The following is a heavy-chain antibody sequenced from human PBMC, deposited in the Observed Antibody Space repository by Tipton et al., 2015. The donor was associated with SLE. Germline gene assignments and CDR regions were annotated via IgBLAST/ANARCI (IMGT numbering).Heavy chain of an antibody. Sequence: LRLSCSVSGGSMSYHYWSWIRQTPGKGLEWIGYIYYTGNTNYNPFLKSRVKMSVDTSKSQFSLKLTFVSAADTAMYYCAGIAIAPAMCAYYFDSWGQGTLVTVSP. CDR3: AGIAIAPAMCAYYFDS. CDR2: IYYTGNT. CDR1: GGSMSYHY. V-gene: IGHV4-59*11. D-gene: IGHD2-2*01. J-gene: IGHJ4*02.